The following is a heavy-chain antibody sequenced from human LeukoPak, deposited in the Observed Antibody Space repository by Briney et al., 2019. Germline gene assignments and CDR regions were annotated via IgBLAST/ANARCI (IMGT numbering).Heavy chain of an antibody. CDR3: ARFGYDYVWGSYRQYYFDY. Sequence: KASETLSLTCAVYGGSFSGYYWSWIRQPPGKGLEWIGEINHSGSTNYNPSLKSRVTISVDTSKNQFSLKLSSVTAADTAVYYCARFGYDYVWGSYRQYYFDYWGQGTLVTVSS. CDR1: GGSFSGYY. V-gene: IGHV4-34*01. D-gene: IGHD3-16*02. CDR2: INHSGST. J-gene: IGHJ4*02.